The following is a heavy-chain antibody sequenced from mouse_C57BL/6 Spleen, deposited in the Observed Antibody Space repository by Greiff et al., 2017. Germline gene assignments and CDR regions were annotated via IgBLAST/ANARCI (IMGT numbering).Heavy chain of an antibody. D-gene: IGHD1-1*01. J-gene: IGHJ3*01. CDR1: GFTFSSYA. Sequence: EVMLVESGGGLVKPGGSLKLSCAASGFTFSSYAMSWVRQTPEKRLEWVATISDGGSYTYYPDNVKGRFTISRDNAKNNLYLQMSHLKSEDTAMYYCARPSITTVVATPFAYWGQGTLVTVSA. CDR3: ARPSITTVVATPFAY. CDR2: ISDGGSYT. V-gene: IGHV5-4*03.